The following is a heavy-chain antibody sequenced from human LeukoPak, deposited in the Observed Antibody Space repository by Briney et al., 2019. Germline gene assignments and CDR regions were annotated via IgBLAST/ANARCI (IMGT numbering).Heavy chain of an antibody. CDR1: GGSFRGYY. CDR3: ARSPYSSGRWGY. CDR2: INHSGST. V-gene: IGHV4-34*01. J-gene: IGHJ4*02. Sequence: SETLSLTCAVYGGSFRGYYWSWIRQPPGKGLEWIGEINHSGSTNYNPSLKSRVTISVDTSKNQFSLKLSSVTAADTAVYYCARSPYSSGRWGYWGQGTLVTVSS. D-gene: IGHD6-19*01.